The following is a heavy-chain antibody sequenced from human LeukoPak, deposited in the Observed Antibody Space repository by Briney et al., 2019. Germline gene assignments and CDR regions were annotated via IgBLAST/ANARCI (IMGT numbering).Heavy chain of an antibody. V-gene: IGHV3-66*01. CDR3: ARDLAVDYYYYGMDV. CDR1: GFTVSINY. J-gene: IGHJ6*02. CDR2: IYSGGST. D-gene: IGHD6-19*01. Sequence: GGSLRLSCAASGFTVSINYMSWVRQAPGKGLEWVSVIYSGGSTYYADSVKGRFTISRDNSKNTLYLQMNSLRAEDTAVYYCARDLAVDYYYYGMDVWGQGTTVTVSS.